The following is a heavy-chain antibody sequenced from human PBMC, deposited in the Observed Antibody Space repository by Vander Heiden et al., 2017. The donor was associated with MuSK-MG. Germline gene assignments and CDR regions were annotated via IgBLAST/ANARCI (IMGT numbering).Heavy chain of an antibody. J-gene: IGHJ3*02. V-gene: IGHV3-7*01. Sequence: EVQLVESGGGLVQPGGSLRLSCAASGFTFSSYWMSWVRQAPGKGLEWVANIKQDGSEKYYVDSVKGRFTISRDNAKNSLYLQMNSLRAEDTAVYYCARSAIWSRASNRAFDIWGQGTMVTVSS. CDR3: ARSAIWSRASNRAFDI. CDR2: IKQDGSEK. D-gene: IGHD2-21*01. CDR1: GFTFSSYW.